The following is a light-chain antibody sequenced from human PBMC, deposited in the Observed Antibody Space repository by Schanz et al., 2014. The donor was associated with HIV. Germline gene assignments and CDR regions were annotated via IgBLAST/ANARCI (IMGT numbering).Light chain of an antibody. Sequence: EIVLTQSPGTLSLSPGERATLSCRASQSVSSSYLAWYQQKVGQAPRLLIYGASSRATGISDRFSGSGSGTDFTLTISRVEPEDYAVYYCQQYGSSPWTFGQGTRVEIK. CDR2: GAS. J-gene: IGKJ1*01. V-gene: IGKV3-20*01. CDR1: QSVSSSY. CDR3: QQYGSSPWT.